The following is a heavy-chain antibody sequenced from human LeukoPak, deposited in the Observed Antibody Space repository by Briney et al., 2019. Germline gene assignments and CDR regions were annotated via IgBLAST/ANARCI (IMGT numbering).Heavy chain of an antibody. CDR2: VHYSGST. J-gene: IGHJ4*02. CDR1: GGSISSHY. CDR3: ARQGYYDHAGYFYVY. Sequence: PSETLSLTCTVSGGSISSHYWSWIRQTPGKGLEWIGYVHYSGSTNYNPSLKSRVTISLDTSKNQFSLKLTSVTAADTAVYYCARQGYYDHAGYFYVYWGQGTLVTVSS. V-gene: IGHV4-59*08. D-gene: IGHD3-22*01.